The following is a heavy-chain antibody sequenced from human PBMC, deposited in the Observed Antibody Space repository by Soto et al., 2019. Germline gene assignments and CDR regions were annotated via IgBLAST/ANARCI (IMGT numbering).Heavy chain of an antibody. CDR1: GYSFTNYW. V-gene: IGHV5-51*01. D-gene: IGHD6-19*01. Sequence: PGESLKISCKGSGYSFTNYWIGWVRQMPGKGLEWMGIIYPGDSDTRYSPSFQGQVAFSADKSISTAYLQWSGLKASDTAIYYCARRLSTGWFFDFWGQGTLVTVSS. CDR3: ARRLSTGWFFDF. J-gene: IGHJ4*02. CDR2: IYPGDSDT.